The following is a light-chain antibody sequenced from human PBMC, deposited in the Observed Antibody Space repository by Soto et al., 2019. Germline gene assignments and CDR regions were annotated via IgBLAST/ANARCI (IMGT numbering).Light chain of an antibody. V-gene: IGKV1-9*01. CDR1: PGIRSY. CDR3: QQLNIFPPLFT. Sequence: DIQLTQSPFFLSASVGDRVTITCRASPGIRSYLAWYQQRPGKAPELLIYGASTLRTGVASRFSGSGSGTEFTLTISSLQPEDFATYFCQQLNIFPPLFTFGPGTKVDIK. CDR2: GAS. J-gene: IGKJ3*01.